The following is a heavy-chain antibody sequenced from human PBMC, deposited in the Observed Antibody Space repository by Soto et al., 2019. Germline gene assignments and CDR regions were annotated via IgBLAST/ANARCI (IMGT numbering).Heavy chain of an antibody. V-gene: IGHV1-46*01. CDR2: INPSGGST. CDR3: ARSAVNYDSSGYFLGYYYYYGMDV. J-gene: IGHJ6*02. CDR1: WYTLTRYY. Sequence: GGSVKVSCQASWYTLTRYYFHWGGPAPGQGLEWVGKINPSGGSTSYAQKFQGRVTMTRDTSTSTVYMELSSLRSEDTAVYYCARSAVNYDSSGYFLGYYYYYGMDVWGQGTTVTVSS. D-gene: IGHD3-22*01.